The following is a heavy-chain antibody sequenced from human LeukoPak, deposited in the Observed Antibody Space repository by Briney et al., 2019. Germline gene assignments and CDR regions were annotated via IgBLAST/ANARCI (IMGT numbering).Heavy chain of an antibody. CDR1: GFIFSSYW. CDR2: IKQDGSEK. J-gene: IGHJ5*02. D-gene: IGHD3-22*01. V-gene: IGHV3-7*01. Sequence: GGSLRLSCAASGFIFSSYWMSWVRQAPGKGLEWVANIKQDGSEKYYVDSVKGRFTISRDNAKNSLYLQMNSLRAEDTAVYYCARDSDDSSGYYSWEWFDPWGQGTLVTVSS. CDR3: ARDSDDSSGYYSWEWFDP.